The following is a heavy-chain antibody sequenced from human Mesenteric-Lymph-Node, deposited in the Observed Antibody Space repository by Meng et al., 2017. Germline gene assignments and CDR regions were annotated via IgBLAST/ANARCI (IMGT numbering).Heavy chain of an antibody. D-gene: IGHD4-17*01. CDR1: GGSNRNDQW. CDR2: IYHSGRT. V-gene: IGHV4-4*02. J-gene: IGHJ4*02. CDR3: TTLYGDSIS. Sequence: QVQLEGSGPGLGKPSGTESLTCDVSGGSNRNDQWGSWVRQAPGKGLEWIGEIYHSGRTNYNPSVKSRVSMSVDKSQNHFSLRLSSVTAADTAVYYCTTLYGDSISWGQGTLVTVSS.